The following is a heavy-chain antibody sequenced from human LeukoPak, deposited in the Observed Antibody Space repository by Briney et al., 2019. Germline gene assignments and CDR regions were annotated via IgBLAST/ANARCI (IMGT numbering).Heavy chain of an antibody. CDR2: IIPIFGTA. Sequence: GASVKVSCKASGGTFSSYAISWVRQAPGQGLEWMGGIIPIFGTANYAQKFQGRVTITADESTSTAYMEPSSLRSEDTAVYYCASEAYCGGDCYSVGPYWGQGTLVTVSS. J-gene: IGHJ4*02. CDR3: ASEAYCGGDCYSVGPY. CDR1: GGTFSSYA. D-gene: IGHD2-21*02. V-gene: IGHV1-69*13.